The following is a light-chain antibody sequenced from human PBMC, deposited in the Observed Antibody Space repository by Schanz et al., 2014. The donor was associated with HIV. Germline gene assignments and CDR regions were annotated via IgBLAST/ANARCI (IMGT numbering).Light chain of an antibody. CDR3: QQYGSS. V-gene: IGKV3-20*01. CDR1: QSVSSSY. J-gene: IGKJ3*01. CDR2: AAS. Sequence: EIVMTQSPATLSVSPGERATLSCRASQSVSSSYLAWYQQKPGQAPTLLIHAASSRASGIPDRFSGSGSGAEFTLTISSLQSEDFAVYYCQQYGSSFGPGTKVEIK.